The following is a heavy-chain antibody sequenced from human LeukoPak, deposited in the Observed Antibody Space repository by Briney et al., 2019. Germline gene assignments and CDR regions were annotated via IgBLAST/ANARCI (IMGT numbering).Heavy chain of an antibody. CDR3: ARVADFWRGYYDY. CDR1: GGSLSSGGYY. Sequence: SQTLSLTCTVSGGSLSSGGYYWSWIRQHPGKGLEWIGYIYYSGSTFYNPSLKSRVTMSVDTSKNQFSLKLSSVTAADTAVYYCARVADFWRGYYDYWGQGTLVTVSS. V-gene: IGHV4-31*03. J-gene: IGHJ4*02. D-gene: IGHD3-3*01. CDR2: IYYSGST.